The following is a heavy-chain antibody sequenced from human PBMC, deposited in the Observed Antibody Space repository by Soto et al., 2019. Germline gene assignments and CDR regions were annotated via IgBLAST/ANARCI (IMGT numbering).Heavy chain of an antibody. CDR1: GFAFSSYW. CDR2: IKEDGSDK. D-gene: IGHD1-1*01. J-gene: IGHJ4*02. CDR3: ARGTGYFDY. Sequence: PGGSLRLSCAASGFAFSSYWMSWVRQAPGKGLEWVANIKEDGSDKYYVDSVRGRFTISRDNAKNSLYLQMSGLRAEDTAVYYCARGTGYFDYWGQGTLVTVSS. V-gene: IGHV3-7*01.